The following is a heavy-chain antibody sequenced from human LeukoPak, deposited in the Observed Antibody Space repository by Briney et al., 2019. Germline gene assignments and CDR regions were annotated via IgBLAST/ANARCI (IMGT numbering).Heavy chain of an antibody. V-gene: IGHV5-51*01. CDR3: ARLWGQNYYDSSGPTYGMDV. J-gene: IGHJ6*02. D-gene: IGHD3-22*01. Sequence: GESLKISCKGSGYSFTSYWIGWVRQMPGKGLGWMGIIYPGDSDTRYSPSFQGQVTISADKSISTAYLQWSSLKASDTAMYYCARLWGQNYYDSSGPTYGMDVWGQGTTVTVSS. CDR1: GYSFTSYW. CDR2: IYPGDSDT.